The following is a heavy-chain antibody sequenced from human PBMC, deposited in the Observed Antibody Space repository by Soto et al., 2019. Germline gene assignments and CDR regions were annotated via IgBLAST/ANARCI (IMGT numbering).Heavy chain of an antibody. D-gene: IGHD3-22*01. CDR3: AKDSISSYGGYYLYYLDT. Sequence: GGSLRLSCAASGSTFSRYAVSWVRQAPGKGLEWVSAISGSGGSTYFRDTVRGRFTISRDNSKNTLYLQMDSLRAEDTAVYYCAKDSISSYGGYYLYYLDTWGQETLVTISS. J-gene: IGHJ4*02. V-gene: IGHV3-23*01. CDR2: ISGSGGST. CDR1: GSTFSRYA.